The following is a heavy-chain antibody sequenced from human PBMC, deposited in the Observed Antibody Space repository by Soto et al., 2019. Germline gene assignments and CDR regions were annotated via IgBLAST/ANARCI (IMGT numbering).Heavy chain of an antibody. D-gene: IGHD6-13*01. CDR2: INHSGST. CDR3: GRVCGIAYNARTAGRGYYDMDV. V-gene: IGHV4-34*01. J-gene: IGHJ6*02. CDR1: GGSFSGYY. Sequence: PSETLSLTCAVYGGSFSGYYWSWIRQPPGKGLEWIGEINHSGSTNYNRSLKSRVTTSLDTSKNQFSLQLRSVPAADSAAYYCGRVCGIAYNARTAGRGYYDMDVWGQGTTVTVSS.